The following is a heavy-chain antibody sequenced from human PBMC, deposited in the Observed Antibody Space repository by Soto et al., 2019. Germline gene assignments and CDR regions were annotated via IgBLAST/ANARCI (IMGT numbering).Heavy chain of an antibody. Sequence: QVQLQESGPGLVKPSETLSLTCTVSGGSISSYYWSWIRQPPGKGLEWIGSIYYSGRTNYNPSLKSRVTISVDTSKNQFSLKLSSVTGADTAVYYCVAGLAGVIFDYWGQGTLVTVSS. CDR1: GGSISSYY. CDR2: IYYSGRT. J-gene: IGHJ4*02. D-gene: IGHD2-21*01. CDR3: VAGLAGVIFDY. V-gene: IGHV4-59*01.